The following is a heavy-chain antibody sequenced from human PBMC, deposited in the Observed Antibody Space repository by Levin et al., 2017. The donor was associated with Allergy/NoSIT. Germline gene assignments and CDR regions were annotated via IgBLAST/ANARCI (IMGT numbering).Heavy chain of an antibody. D-gene: IGHD3-3*01. CDR3: AKAANLYEFWSGYLDH. J-gene: IGHJ5*02. V-gene: IGHV3-23*01. CDR1: GFTFSSYA. Sequence: GGSLRLSCATSGFTFSSYAMTWVRQAPGKGLEWVSSITAAGLDTYYADSVKGRFTISRDNSKNTVYVQMNSLRVEDTAVYYCAKAANLYEFWSGYLDHWGQGTLVTVSS. CDR2: ITAAGLDT.